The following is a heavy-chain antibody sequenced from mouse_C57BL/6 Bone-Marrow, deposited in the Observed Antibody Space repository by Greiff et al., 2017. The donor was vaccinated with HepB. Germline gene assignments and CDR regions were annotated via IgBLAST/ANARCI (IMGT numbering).Heavy chain of an antibody. D-gene: IGHD1-1*01. Sequence: EVKVEESGPGLVKPSQSLSLTCSVTGYSITSGYYWNWIRQFPGNKLEWMGYISYDGSNNYNPSLKNRISITRDTSKNQFFLKLNSVTTEDTATYYCARRTTVAPLFAYWGQGTLVTVSA. CDR1: GYSITSGYY. J-gene: IGHJ3*01. V-gene: IGHV3-6*01. CDR2: ISYDGSN. CDR3: ARRTTVAPLFAY.